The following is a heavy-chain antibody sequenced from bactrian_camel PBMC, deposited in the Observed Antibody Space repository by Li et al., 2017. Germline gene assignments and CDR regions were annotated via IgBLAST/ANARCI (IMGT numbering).Heavy chain of an antibody. CDR3: AARDTGLCEIMSAYNY. D-gene: IGHD5*01. CDR2: IDTDGTTR. J-gene: IGHJ4*01. V-gene: IGHV3S1*01. Sequence: HVQLVESGGGSVQTGESLTLSCSASAYSHRRFCMGWIRQAPGKEREGVAQIDTDGTTRYSASVKGRFTITQNSAKNTMSLQMNSLKPEDSGMYYCAARDTGLCEIMSAYNYWGQGTQVTVS. CDR1: AYSHRRFC.